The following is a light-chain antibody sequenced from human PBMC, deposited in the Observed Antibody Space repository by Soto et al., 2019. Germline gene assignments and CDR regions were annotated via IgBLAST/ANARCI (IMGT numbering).Light chain of an antibody. CDR1: SSDIGGYNY. V-gene: IGLV2-14*01. CDR2: EVS. J-gene: IGLJ1*01. CDR3: SSFTSSNSFYV. Sequence: QSVLTQPASVSGSPGQSITISCTGTSSDIGGYNYVSWYQQHPGKAPKVMIYEVSNRPSGVSNRFSGSKSGNTASLTISGLQAEDEADYYCSSFTSSNSFYVFATGTKVTVL.